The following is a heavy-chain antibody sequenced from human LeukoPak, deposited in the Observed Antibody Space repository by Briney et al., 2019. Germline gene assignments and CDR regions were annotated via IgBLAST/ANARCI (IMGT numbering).Heavy chain of an antibody. CDR2: ISGSGAGT. CDR1: GFTFSSYA. Sequence: GGSLRLSCAVSGFTFSSYAMNWVRQAPGKGLEWVSGISGSGAGTYYADSVKGRFTISRDNSKNTLYLQMNSLRAEDTAVYYCAKMVREFYTISYYFDYWGRGTLVTVSS. CDR3: AKMVREFYTISYYFDY. V-gene: IGHV3-23*01. J-gene: IGHJ4*02. D-gene: IGHD2-8*01.